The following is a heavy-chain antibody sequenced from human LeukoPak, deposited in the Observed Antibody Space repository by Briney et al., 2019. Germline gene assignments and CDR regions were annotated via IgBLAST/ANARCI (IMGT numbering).Heavy chain of an antibody. CDR1: GGTFSSYA. V-gene: IGHV1-69*01. J-gene: IGHJ4*02. CDR2: IIPIFGTA. D-gene: IGHD3-3*01. Sequence: SVKVSCKASGGTFSSYAISWVRQAPGQGLEWMGGIIPIFGTANYAQKFQGRVTITADESTSTAYMELSSLRSEDTAVYYCATAPQRILEWLLLRYWGQGTLVTVSS. CDR3: ATAPQRILEWLLLRY.